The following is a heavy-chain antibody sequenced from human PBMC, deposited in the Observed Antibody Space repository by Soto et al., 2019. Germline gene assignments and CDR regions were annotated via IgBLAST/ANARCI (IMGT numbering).Heavy chain of an antibody. V-gene: IGHV4-31*03. CDR1: GGSISSGGYY. CDR2: IYYSGST. J-gene: IGHJ5*02. Sequence: PSETLSLTCTVSGGSISSGGYYWSWIRQHPGKGLEWIGYIYYSGSTYYNPSLKSRVTISVDTSKNQFSLKLSSVTAADTAVYYCARVGRITMVRGVIINWFDPWGQGTLVTVSS. D-gene: IGHD3-10*01. CDR3: ARVGRITMVRGVIINWFDP.